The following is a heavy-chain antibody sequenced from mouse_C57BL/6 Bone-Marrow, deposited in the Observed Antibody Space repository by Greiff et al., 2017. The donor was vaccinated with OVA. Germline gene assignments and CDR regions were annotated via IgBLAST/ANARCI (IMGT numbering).Heavy chain of an antibody. V-gene: IGHV1-26*01. CDR2: INPNHGGT. CDR1: GYTFTDYY. Sequence: VQLQQSGPELVKPGASVKISCKASGYTFTDYYMNWVKQSHGKSLEWIGDINPNHGGTSYNQQFKGKATLTVDKSSSTAYMELRSLTSDDAAGYVCASEVVTSSLDYGGRGTTLPVSS. D-gene: IGHD2-2*01. CDR3: ASEVVTSSLDY. J-gene: IGHJ2*01.